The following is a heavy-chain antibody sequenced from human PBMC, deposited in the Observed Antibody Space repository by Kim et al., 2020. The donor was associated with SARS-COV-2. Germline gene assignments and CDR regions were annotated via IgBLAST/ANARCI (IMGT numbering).Heavy chain of an antibody. CDR1: GFTFSSYW. J-gene: IGHJ3*02. CDR2: INSDGTTT. Sequence: GGSLRLPCAASGFTFSSYWMHWVRQAPGKGLVWVSRINSDGTTTTYADSVKGRFTISRDNAKSTLYLQMNSLSAEDTAVYYCTRDERITVISPGAFDMWGQGTMVTVSS. D-gene: IGHD4-4*01. CDR3: TRDERITVISPGAFDM. V-gene: IGHV3-74*01.